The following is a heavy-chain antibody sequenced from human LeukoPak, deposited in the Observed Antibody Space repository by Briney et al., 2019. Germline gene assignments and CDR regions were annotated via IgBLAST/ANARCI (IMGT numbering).Heavy chain of an antibody. CDR1: GYTFTSYY. V-gene: IGHV1-46*01. CDR3: AKGHGDASGYYYFDS. Sequence: ASVKVSCKASGYTFTSYYMHWVRQAPGQGLEWMGIINPSGGSTSYAQKFQGRVTMTRDMSTSTVYMELSSLRSEDTAVYYCAKGHGDASGYYYFDSWGQGTLVTVST. D-gene: IGHD3-22*01. CDR2: INPSGGST. J-gene: IGHJ4*02.